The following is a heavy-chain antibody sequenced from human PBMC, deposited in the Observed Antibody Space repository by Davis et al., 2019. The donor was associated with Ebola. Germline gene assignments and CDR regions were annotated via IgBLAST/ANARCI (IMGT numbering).Heavy chain of an antibody. CDR2: ISSSGSTI. D-gene: IGHD2-15*01. CDR3: ARVLCSGGSCYDYYGMDV. V-gene: IGHV3-11*01. CDR1: GFTFSDYY. J-gene: IGHJ6*02. Sequence: GESLKISCAASGFTFSDYYMSWIRQAPGKGLEWVSYISSSGSTIYYADSVKGRFTISRDNAKNSLYLQMNSLRAEDTAVYYCARVLCSGGSCYDYYGMDVWGQGTTVTASS.